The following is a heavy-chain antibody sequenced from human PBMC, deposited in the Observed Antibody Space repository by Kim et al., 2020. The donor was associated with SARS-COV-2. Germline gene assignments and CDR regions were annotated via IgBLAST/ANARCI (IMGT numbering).Heavy chain of an antibody. Sequence: GGSLRLSCAASGFTFSSYAMRWVRQAPGKGLEWVSVITGSGGSTYYADSVKGRFTISRDNSKNTLYLQMNSLRAEDTAVYYCAKDPAKLSGYYVWGQGTLVTVSS. V-gene: IGHV3-23*01. D-gene: IGHD3-22*01. J-gene: IGHJ4*02. CDR1: GFTFSSYA. CDR3: AKDPAKLSGYYV. CDR2: ITGSGGST.